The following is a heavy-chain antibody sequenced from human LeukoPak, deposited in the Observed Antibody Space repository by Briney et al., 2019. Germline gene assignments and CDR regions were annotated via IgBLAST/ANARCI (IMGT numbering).Heavy chain of an antibody. CDR3: ARDHYYDSSGQFDY. Sequence: GASVKVSCKASGGTFSSYAISWVRQAPGQGLEWMGRIIPILGIANYAQKFQGRVTITADKSTSTAYMELSSLRSEDTAVYYCARDHYYDSSGQFDYWGQGTLVTVSS. J-gene: IGHJ4*02. V-gene: IGHV1-69*04. CDR2: IIPILGIA. CDR1: GGTFSSYA. D-gene: IGHD3-22*01.